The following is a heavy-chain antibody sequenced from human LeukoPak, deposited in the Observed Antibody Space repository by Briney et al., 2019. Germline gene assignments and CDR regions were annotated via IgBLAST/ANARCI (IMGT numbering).Heavy chain of an antibody. CDR1: GFSFISYE. V-gene: IGHV3-48*03. CDR3: TRDLIVADY. J-gene: IGHJ4*02. Sequence: PGGSLRLSCAASGFSFISYEMNWVRQAPGKGLQWVSYISSSGSAIYHADSVKGRFTISRDNAKNSLYLQMNSLRAEDTGAYYCTRDLIVADYWGQGTLVTVSS. D-gene: IGHD3-22*01. CDR2: ISSSGSAI.